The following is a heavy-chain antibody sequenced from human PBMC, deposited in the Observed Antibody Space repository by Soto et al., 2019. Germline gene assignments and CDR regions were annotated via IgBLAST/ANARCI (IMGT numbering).Heavy chain of an antibody. V-gene: IGHV4-39*01. D-gene: IGHD1-26*01. Sequence: QLQLQESGPGLVKPSETLSLTCTVSGDSVSSSSYYWGWIRQPPGKGLEWIGSIYYYSGSTSYNPSLKIRIVMFVETSNNQFCLKLSSGTGADSAVYYCAKYTVGTMGDSRDQVPLVTVSS. CDR2: IYYYSGST. CDR1: GDSVSSSSYY. J-gene: IGHJ4*02. CDR3: AKYTVGTMGDS.